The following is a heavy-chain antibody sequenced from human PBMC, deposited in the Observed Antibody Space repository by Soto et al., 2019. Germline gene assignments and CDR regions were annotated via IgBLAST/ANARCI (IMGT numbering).Heavy chain of an antibody. V-gene: IGHV3-23*01. CDR1: GFTFSTYA. CDR3: AKGGGSCCFDN. J-gene: IGHJ4*02. CDR2: ISGSGGNST. D-gene: IGHD2-15*01. Sequence: EVPLLESGGGLVQPGGSLRLSCAASGFTFSTYAMSWDRQAPGKGLERVSAISGSGGNSTFYGDSVKGRFTISRDNSKNTLYLQMNSLGAEDTAVYYCAKGGGSCCFDNWGQGTLVTVSS.